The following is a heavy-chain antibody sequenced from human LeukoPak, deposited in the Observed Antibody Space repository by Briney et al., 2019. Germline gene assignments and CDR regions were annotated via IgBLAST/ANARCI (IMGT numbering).Heavy chain of an antibody. CDR3: ARERRIQVWFGMDI. CDR1: GFTVSSNY. D-gene: IGHD5-18*01. CDR2: IYSGGSI. Sequence: QPGGSLRLSCAASGFTVSSNYMSWVRQAPGKGLEWVSVIYSGGSIYYADSVKGRFTISRDNSKNTLYLQMNSLRAEDTAVYYCARERRIQVWFGMDIWGQGTTVTVSS. J-gene: IGHJ6*02. V-gene: IGHV3-66*01.